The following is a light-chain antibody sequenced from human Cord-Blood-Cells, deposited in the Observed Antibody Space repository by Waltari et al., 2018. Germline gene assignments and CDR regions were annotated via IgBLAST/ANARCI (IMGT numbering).Light chain of an antibody. CDR1: SSDVGSYNL. Sequence: QSALTQPASVSGSPGQSITISCTGTSSDVGSYNLVSWYQQHPGKAPKLMIYEGSKRPSGVSNRFSGSKSGNTASLTIAGRQAEDEADYYCCSYAGSGWVFGGGTKLTVL. CDR3: CSYAGSGWV. J-gene: IGLJ3*02. V-gene: IGLV2-23*01. CDR2: EGS.